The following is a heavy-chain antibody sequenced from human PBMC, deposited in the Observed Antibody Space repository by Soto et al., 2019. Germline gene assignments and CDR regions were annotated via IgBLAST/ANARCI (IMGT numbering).Heavy chain of an antibody. CDR1: GGAFSCYA. Sequence: GTPVKLTSKACGGAFSCYAISWVRQEHGQGLEWMGIINPSGGSTRYAQKFQGRVTMTRDTSTSTVYMELSSLRSEDTAVYYCARGLIYDSSGYYFDYWGQGTLVTVSS. V-gene: IGHV1-46*01. D-gene: IGHD3-22*01. CDR2: INPSGGST. J-gene: IGHJ4*02. CDR3: ARGLIYDSSGYYFDY.